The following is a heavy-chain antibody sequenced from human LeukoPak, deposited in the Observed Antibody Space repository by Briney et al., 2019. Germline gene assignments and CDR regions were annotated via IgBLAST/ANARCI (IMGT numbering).Heavy chain of an antibody. J-gene: IGHJ5*02. V-gene: IGHV1-2*02. CDR1: GYTFTGYY. Sequence: GASVKVSCKASGYTFTGYYMHWVRQAPGQGLEWMGWINPNSGGTNYAQKFQGRVTMTRDTSISTACMELSRLRSDDTAVYYCARGGDGYINNWFDPWGQGTLVTVSS. CDR3: ARGGDGYINNWFDP. D-gene: IGHD5-24*01. CDR2: INPNSGGT.